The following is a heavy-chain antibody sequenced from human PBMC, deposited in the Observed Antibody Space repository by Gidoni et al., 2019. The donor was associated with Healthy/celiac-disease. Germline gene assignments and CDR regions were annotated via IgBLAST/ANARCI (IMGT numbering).Heavy chain of an antibody. J-gene: IGHJ6*02. CDR1: GYSISRGYY. Sequence: QVQLQESGPGLVKPSETLSLTCTASGYSISRGYYWGWIRQPPGKGLEWIGSIYHSGSTYYNPSLKSRVTISVDTSKNQFSLKLSSVTAADTAVYYCAREGADIVVVPAATDYYYYGMDVWGQGTTVTVSS. V-gene: IGHV4-38-2*02. CDR3: AREGADIVVVPAATDYYYYGMDV. CDR2: IYHSGST. D-gene: IGHD2-2*01.